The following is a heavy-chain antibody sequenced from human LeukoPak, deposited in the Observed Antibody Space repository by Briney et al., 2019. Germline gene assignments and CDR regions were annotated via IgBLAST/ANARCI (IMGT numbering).Heavy chain of an antibody. J-gene: IGHJ6*02. CDR2: ISHDGSNK. CDR1: GFTFSSYG. Sequence: PGGPLRLSCAASGFTFSSYGMHWVRQAPGKGLEWVAVISHDGSNKYYADSVKGRFTISRDNSKNTLYLQMNSLRAEDTAVYYCAKDSHYYYYGMDVWGQGTTVTVSS. CDR3: AKDSHYYYYGMDV. V-gene: IGHV3-30*18.